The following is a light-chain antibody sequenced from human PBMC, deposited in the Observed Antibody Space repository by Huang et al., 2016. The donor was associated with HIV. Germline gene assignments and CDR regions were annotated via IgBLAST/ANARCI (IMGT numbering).Light chain of an antibody. Sequence: EVVLTQSPPTLSLFPGETATLSCRASQTIGTYVAWYQQRPGQGPRLLIYAGPKRAAGVPARISGAGSGTTFTLSISGLESEDFGVYYCQQRRSWPLTFGGGTKVEV. J-gene: IGKJ4*01. CDR2: AGP. V-gene: IGKV3-11*01. CDR3: QQRRSWPLT. CDR1: QTIGTY.